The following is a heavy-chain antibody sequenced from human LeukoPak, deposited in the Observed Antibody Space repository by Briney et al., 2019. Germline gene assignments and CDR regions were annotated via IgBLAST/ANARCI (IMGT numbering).Heavy chain of an antibody. Sequence: GGSLRLSCAASGFTFSSYWMSWVRQAPGKGLEWVANIKQDGSEKYYVDSVKGRFTISRDDAKSSLYVQMNSLRDEDTAVYYCARFGYSGWNLEYWGQGTLVTVSS. J-gene: IGHJ4*02. V-gene: IGHV3-7*01. CDR3: ARFGYSGWNLEY. CDR1: GFTFSSYW. CDR2: IKQDGSEK. D-gene: IGHD5-12*01.